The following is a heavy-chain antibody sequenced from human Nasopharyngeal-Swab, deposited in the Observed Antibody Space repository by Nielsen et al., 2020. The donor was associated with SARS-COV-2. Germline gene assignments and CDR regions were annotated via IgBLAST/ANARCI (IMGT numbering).Heavy chain of an antibody. CDR3: ARGLVDVNMMLVVIGFSYWLDS. Sequence: CQAPGKGLQWIGEINHRGTTSYNPSLKSRVTISADTSKNQFSLNLSSVTAADTAVYYCARGLVDVNMMLVVIGFSYWLDSWGQGTLVTVSS. D-gene: IGHD3-22*01. CDR2: INHRGTT. J-gene: IGHJ5*01. V-gene: IGHV4-34*01.